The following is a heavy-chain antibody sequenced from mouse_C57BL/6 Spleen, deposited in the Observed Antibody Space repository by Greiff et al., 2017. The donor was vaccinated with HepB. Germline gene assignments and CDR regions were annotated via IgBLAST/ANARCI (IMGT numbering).Heavy chain of an antibody. CDR3: ARLLYGSSSYAMDY. J-gene: IGHJ4*01. CDR1: GFTFSSYG. D-gene: IGHD1-1*01. Sequence: EVMLVESGGDLVKPGGSLKLSCAASGFTFSSYGMSWVRQTPDKRLEWVATISSGGSYTYYPDIVKGRFTISRDNAKNTLYLQMSSLKSEDTAMYYCARLLYGSSSYAMDYWGQGTSVTVSS. V-gene: IGHV5-6*01. CDR2: ISSGGSYT.